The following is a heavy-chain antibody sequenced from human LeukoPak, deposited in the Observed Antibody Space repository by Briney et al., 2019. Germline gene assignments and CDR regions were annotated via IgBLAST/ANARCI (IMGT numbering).Heavy chain of an antibody. CDR1: GYTFSGYY. D-gene: IGHD3-16*02. J-gene: IGHJ3*02. Sequence: VASVKVSCKASGYTFSGYYMHWVRQAPGQGLEWMAWINPNTGDTNYPQKFQGRVTMTRDTSIRTVYMELTRLTSDDTAVYYCARAGSVWGSYRHDAFDIWGQGTMVTVSS. CDR2: INPNTGDT. V-gene: IGHV1-2*02. CDR3: ARAGSVWGSYRHDAFDI.